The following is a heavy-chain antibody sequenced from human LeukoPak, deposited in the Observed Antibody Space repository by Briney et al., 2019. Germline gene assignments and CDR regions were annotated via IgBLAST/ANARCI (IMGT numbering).Heavy chain of an antibody. D-gene: IGHD5-18*01. Sequence: GGSLRLSCAASGFTFSSYAMSWVRQAPGKGLEWVSAISGSGGSTYYADSVKGRFTISRDNSKNTLWLQMNSLRAEDTAVYYCAKDRYSYGSSHDYWGQGTLVTVSS. CDR3: AKDRYSYGSSHDY. J-gene: IGHJ4*02. CDR2: ISGSGGST. V-gene: IGHV3-23*01. CDR1: GFTFSSYA.